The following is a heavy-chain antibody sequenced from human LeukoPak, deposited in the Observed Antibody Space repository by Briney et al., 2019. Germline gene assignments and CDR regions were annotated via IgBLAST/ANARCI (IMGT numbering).Heavy chain of an antibody. CDR1: GYTFTSYA. CDR2: INAGNGNT. Sequence: ASVKVSCKASGYTFTSYAMHWVRQAPGQRLEWMGWINAGNGNTKYSQKFQGRVTITRDTSANTAYMELSSLRSEDTAVYYCARSWRIVVVPAAIPLDYWGQGTLVTVSS. J-gene: IGHJ4*02. CDR3: ARSWRIVVVPAAIPLDY. D-gene: IGHD2-2*02. V-gene: IGHV1-3*01.